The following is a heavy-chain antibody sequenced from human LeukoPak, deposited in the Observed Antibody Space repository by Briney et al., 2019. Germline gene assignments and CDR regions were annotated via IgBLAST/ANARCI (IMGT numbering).Heavy chain of an antibody. J-gene: IGHJ6*03. D-gene: IGHD6-13*01. CDR2: INPNSGGT. V-gene: IGHV1-2*04. Sequence: ASVKVSCKAPGYTFTGYYMHWVRQAPGQGLEWMGWINPNSGGTNYAQKFQGWVTMTRDTSISTAYMELSRLRSDDTAVYYCARVSSSSWNHMDVWGKGTTVTVSS. CDR1: GYTFTGYY. CDR3: ARVSSSSWNHMDV.